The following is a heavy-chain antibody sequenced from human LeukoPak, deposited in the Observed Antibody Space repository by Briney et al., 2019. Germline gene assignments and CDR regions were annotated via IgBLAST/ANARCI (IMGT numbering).Heavy chain of an antibody. J-gene: IGHJ4*02. D-gene: IGHD3-22*01. CDR1: GFTFSSYG. Sequence: PGGSLTLSCAASGFTFSSYGMHWVRQAPGKGLEWVAFIRYDGSNKYYADSVKGRFTISRDNSKNTLYLQMNSLGAEDTAVYYCAKGFYDSSGYPIDYWGQGTLVTVSS. CDR3: AKGFYDSSGYPIDY. V-gene: IGHV3-30*02. CDR2: IRYDGSNK.